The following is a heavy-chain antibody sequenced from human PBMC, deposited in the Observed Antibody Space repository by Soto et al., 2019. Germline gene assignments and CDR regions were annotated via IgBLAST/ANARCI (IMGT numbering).Heavy chain of an antibody. CDR1: GFMFSAYA. CDR3: ARDPSPYTSGWYGIDF. V-gene: IGHV3-30-3*01. J-gene: IGHJ4*01. D-gene: IGHD6-19*01. Sequence: GGSLRLSCSASGFMFSAYAMLWVRQAPGKGLEWVAAMSYDGTNKYYADSLKGRFTISRDNSKNTLFLQMSSLTADDSAVYYCARDPSPYTSGWYGIDFWGLGTLVTVSS. CDR2: MSYDGTNK.